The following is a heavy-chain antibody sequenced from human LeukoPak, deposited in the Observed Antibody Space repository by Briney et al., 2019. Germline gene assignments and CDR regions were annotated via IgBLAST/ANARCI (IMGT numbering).Heavy chain of an antibody. CDR1: GFTFSSYS. Sequence: GGSLRLSCAASGFTFSSYSMNWVRQAPGKGLEWVSYISSSSSTIYYADSVKGRFTISRDNAKNSLYLQMNSLRAEDTAVYYCAREGYSSGWYSGNAAFDIWGQGTMVTVSS. CDR3: AREGYSSGWYSGNAAFDI. V-gene: IGHV3-48*01. J-gene: IGHJ3*02. CDR2: ISSSSSTI. D-gene: IGHD6-19*01.